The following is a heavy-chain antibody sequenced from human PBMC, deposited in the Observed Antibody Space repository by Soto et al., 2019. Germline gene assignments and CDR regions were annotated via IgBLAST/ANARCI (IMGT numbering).Heavy chain of an antibody. CDR1: GFDFSDYY. CDR2: ISDSGSPL. Sequence: KTGGSLRLSCAASGFDFSDYYMSWSRLAPGKGLEWISYISDSGSPLYYADSVKGRFSISRDNARKSVYLQMNNLRADDTALYFCARDIRGYGMDVWGQGTTVTVSS. V-gene: IGHV3-11*01. J-gene: IGHJ6*02. D-gene: IGHD3-10*01. CDR3: ARDIRGYGMDV.